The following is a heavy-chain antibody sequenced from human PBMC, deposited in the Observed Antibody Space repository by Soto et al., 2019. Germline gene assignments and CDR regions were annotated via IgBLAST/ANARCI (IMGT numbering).Heavy chain of an antibody. CDR2: ISCTGGRT. V-gene: IGHV3-23*01. CDR3: AKISYDFWSVYKDYYYNDMDV. J-gene: IGHJ6*02. D-gene: IGHD3-3*01. Sequence: AISCTGGRTYYADSVKGRFTISRDNSKNTLYLQMKSLSAEDTAVYYCAKISYDFWSVYKDYYYNDMDVWGQGNTVTVSS.